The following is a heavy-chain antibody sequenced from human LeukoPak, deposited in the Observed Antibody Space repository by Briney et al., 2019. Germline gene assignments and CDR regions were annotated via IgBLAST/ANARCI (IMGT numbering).Heavy chain of an antibody. V-gene: IGHV4-31*03. CDR2: IYYSGST. CDR3: ATGQYYDILTGYYLGAFDI. CDR1: GGSISSGGYY. Sequence: SETLSLTCTVSGGSISSGGYYWSWIRQHPGKGLEWIGYIYYSGSTYYNPSLKSRVTISVDTSKNQFSLKLSSVTATDTAMYYCATGQYYDILTGYYLGAFDIWGQGTMVTVSS. J-gene: IGHJ3*02. D-gene: IGHD3-9*01.